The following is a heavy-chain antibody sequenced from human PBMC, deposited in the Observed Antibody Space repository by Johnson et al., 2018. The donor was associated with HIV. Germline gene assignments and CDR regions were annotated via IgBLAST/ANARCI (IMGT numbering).Heavy chain of an antibody. J-gene: IGHJ3*02. CDR1: GFTVSRNY. CDR3: ARDGLATYAFDI. Sequence: VQLVESGGGLVQPGGSLRLSCAASGFTVSRNYMSWVRQAPGKGLEWVSGISWNSGSIGYADSVKGRFTISRDNAKNSLYLQMNSLGAEDTALYYCARDGLATYAFDIWGQGTMVTVSS. CDR2: ISWNSGSI. V-gene: IGHV3-9*01. D-gene: IGHD5-12*01.